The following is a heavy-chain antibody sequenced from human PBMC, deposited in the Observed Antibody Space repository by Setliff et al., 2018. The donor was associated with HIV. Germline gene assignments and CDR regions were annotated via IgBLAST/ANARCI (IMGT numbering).Heavy chain of an antibody. CDR2: MNPNSGVS. CDR3: AREKYGGKFDY. CDR1: ATFTNVD. J-gene: IGHJ4*02. D-gene: IGHD2-8*01. Sequence: ASVKVSCKASATFTNVDIHWLRRATGQGLEWMGWMNPNSGVSGYGQKFQGRVAMTRDTSISTAYMELSSLTSGDTAMYYCAREKYGGKFDYWGQGTLVTVSS. V-gene: IGHV1-8*01.